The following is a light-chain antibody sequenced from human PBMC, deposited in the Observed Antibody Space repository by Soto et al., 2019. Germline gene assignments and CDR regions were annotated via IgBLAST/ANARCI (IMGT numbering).Light chain of an antibody. CDR3: SSRRGSSTLV. CDR2: GVT. Sequence: QSALTQPASVSGSPGQSITISCTGTSSDVGGYNYVSWYQHHPGNAPKLMIYGVTNRPSGVSNRFSGSKSGNTASLTISGLQAEDEADYYCSSRRGSSTLVFGTGTKVTVL. J-gene: IGLJ1*01. V-gene: IGLV2-14*03. CDR1: SSDVGGYNY.